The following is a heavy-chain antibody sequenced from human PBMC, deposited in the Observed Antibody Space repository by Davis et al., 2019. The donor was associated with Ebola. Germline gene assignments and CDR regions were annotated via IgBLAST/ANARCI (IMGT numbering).Heavy chain of an antibody. Sequence: PGGSLRLSCAASAFTFSTYSMSWVRQAPGKGLEWVSSISSDSDYIYYADSAKGRFTISRDNAKNSLYRQMNSLRAEDTAVYYCARDRPLDFFFGDYYGMDVWGQGTTVTVSS. CDR1: AFTFSTYS. J-gene: IGHJ6*02. V-gene: IGHV3-21*01. CDR3: ARDRPLDFFFGDYYGMDV. D-gene: IGHD3-16*01. CDR2: ISSDSDYI.